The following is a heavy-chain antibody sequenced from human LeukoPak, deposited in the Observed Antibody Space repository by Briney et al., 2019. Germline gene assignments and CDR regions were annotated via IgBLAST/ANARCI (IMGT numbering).Heavy chain of an antibody. CDR2: INPNSGST. CDR1: GYTFTGYC. D-gene: IGHD3-9*01. Sequence: ASVKVSCKASGYTFTGYCMHWVRQAPGQGLEWMGWINPNSGSTKYAQKFQGRVTMTREASISTAYMELSRLRSDDTAVYYCARDLDELLTTSFDYWGQGTLVTVSS. CDR3: ARDLDELLTTSFDY. V-gene: IGHV1-2*02. J-gene: IGHJ4*02.